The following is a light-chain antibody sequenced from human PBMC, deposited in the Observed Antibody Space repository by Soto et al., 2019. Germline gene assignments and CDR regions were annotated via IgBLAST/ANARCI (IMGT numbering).Light chain of an antibody. CDR2: DAS. V-gene: IGKV3-11*01. CDR3: QQRSNWPLT. Sequence: ERMMTHSPDTLSVSLGERATRSCRASQSLSSNLGWYQQKPGQAPRLLIYDASNRATGIPARFSGSGSGTDFTLTISSLEPEDFAVYYCQQRSNWPLTFGGGTKVDIK. J-gene: IGKJ4*01. CDR1: QSLSSN.